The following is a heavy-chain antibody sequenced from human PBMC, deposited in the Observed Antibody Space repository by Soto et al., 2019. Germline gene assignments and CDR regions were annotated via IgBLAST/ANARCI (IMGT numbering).Heavy chain of an antibody. CDR1: GFIFSIYA. Sequence: EVQLLESGGGLVQPGGSLRLSCAASGFIFSIYAMNWVRQDPGKGLEGVSSISGSGGSTYYADTVKGRFTISRDKYKNPLHLQMDSLRAEGTALYYCPKAETTVTTSDHWCQGALGTVAS. V-gene: IGHV3-23*01. CDR2: ISGSGGST. CDR3: PKAETTVTTSDH. D-gene: IGHD4-17*01. J-gene: IGHJ4*02.